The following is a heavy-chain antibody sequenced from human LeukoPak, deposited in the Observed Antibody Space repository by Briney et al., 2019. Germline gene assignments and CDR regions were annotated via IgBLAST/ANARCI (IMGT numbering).Heavy chain of an antibody. CDR1: GGTFNSYA. V-gene: IGHV1-69*13. D-gene: IGHD5-12*01. CDR2: IIPFFSTT. CDR3: ARGRLIVATINWFDP. J-gene: IGHJ5*02. Sequence: ASVKVSCKASGGTFNSYAISWVRQAPGQGLEWMGGIIPFFSTTNYAQKFQGRVTITADESTNTAYMELSSLRSEGTAVYYCARGRLIVATINWFDPWGQGTLVTVSS.